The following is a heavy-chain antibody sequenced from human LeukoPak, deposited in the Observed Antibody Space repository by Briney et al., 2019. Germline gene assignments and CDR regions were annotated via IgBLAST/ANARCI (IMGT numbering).Heavy chain of an antibody. CDR3: ARGGVDYWYFVL. CDR1: GGSISSAGYS. J-gene: IGHJ2*01. V-gene: IGHV4-30-2*01. Sequence: SETLSLTCTVSGGSISSAGYSWSWIRQPPGKGLEWVGFIYHSGSTSYSPSLKSRGTISIDRSKNQFSLKLTSVTAADTAIYYCARGGVDYWYFVLWGRGTQVTVSS. CDR2: IYHSGST. D-gene: IGHD2-8*01.